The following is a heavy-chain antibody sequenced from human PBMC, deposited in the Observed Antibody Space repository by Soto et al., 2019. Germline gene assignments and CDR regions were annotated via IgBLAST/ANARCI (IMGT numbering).Heavy chain of an antibody. CDR1: GYTFTNNY. CDR3: ARDASVVTQFAGYWLDP. D-gene: IGHD2-21*02. V-gene: IGHV1-46*01. CDR2: IDPDGGNT. Sequence: QVQLVQSGAEVRKPGASVKVSCRASGYTFTNNYIHWVRQAPGQGLESLGMIDPDGGNTGNAKKFQGRFTMTRDTSTTTVYLELSSLRFEDTAVYFCARDASVVTQFAGYWLDPWGQGTLVTVSS. J-gene: IGHJ5*02.